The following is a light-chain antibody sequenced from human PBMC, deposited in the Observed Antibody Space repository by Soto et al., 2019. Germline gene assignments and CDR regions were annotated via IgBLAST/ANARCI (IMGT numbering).Light chain of an antibody. CDR2: GAS. CDR1: QTVSTN. V-gene: IGKV3-15*01. Sequence: EIVLTQSPGTLSVSPGEGATLSCRASQTVSTNLAWYQQKPGQAPRLLIYGASTRATGIPAGFSGSGSATEFTLTISSLQSEDFAVYYCQQYDNWPPAWTFGQGTKVDI. J-gene: IGKJ1*01. CDR3: QQYDNWPPAWT.